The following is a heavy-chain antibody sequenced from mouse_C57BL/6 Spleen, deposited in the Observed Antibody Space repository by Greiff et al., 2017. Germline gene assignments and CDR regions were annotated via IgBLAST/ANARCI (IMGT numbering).Heavy chain of an antibody. CDR3: ARLQTAQAGRLYYFDY. D-gene: IGHD3-2*02. V-gene: IGHV1-18*01. CDR1: GYTFTDYN. Sequence: EVQLQQSGPELVKPGASVKIPCKASGYTFTDYNMDWVKQSHGKSLEWIGDINPNNGGTIYNQKFKGKATLTVDKSSSTAYMELRSLTSEDTAVYYCARLQTAQAGRLYYFDYWGQGTTLTVSS. CDR2: INPNNGGT. J-gene: IGHJ2*01.